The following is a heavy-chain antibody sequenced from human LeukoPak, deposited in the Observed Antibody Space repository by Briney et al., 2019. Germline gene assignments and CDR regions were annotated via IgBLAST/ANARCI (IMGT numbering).Heavy chain of an antibody. CDR1: GGSIHSSNYY. D-gene: IGHD3-10*01. V-gene: IGHV4-39*07. J-gene: IGHJ4*02. CDR2: VYYNGRT. CDR3: AKITMVRGVPHTYDY. Sequence: SETLSLTCTVSGGSIHSSNYYWGWIRQPPGKGLECIGSVYYNGRTYYNPSLKSRVTISIDTSKNQFSLNLSSVTAADTAVYYCAKITMVRGVPHTYDYWGQGALVTVSS.